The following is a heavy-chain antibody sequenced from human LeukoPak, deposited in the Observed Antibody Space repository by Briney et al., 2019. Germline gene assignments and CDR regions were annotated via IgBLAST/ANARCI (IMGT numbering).Heavy chain of an antibody. J-gene: IGHJ4*02. CDR3: AREGYSSSWTFDY. Sequence: GGSLRLSCAASGFTFSDSSMNWVRQAPGTGLEWLSYISSDIGAIYYADSVKGRFTISRDNAKNSLYLQMNSLRDDDTAVYYCAREGYSSSWTFDYWGQGTLVTVSS. V-gene: IGHV3-48*02. CDR1: GFTFSDSS. D-gene: IGHD6-13*01. CDR2: ISSDIGAI.